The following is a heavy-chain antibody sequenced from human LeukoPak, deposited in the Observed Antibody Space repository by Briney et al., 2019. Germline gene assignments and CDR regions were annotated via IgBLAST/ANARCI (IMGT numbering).Heavy chain of an antibody. D-gene: IGHD6-13*01. CDR1: GYTFTGYY. CDR3: AREPIAGNWFDP. CDR2: INPNSGGT. Sequence: ASVKVSCKASGYTFTGYYMHWVRQAPGQRLEWMGWINPNSGGTNYAQKFQGRVTMTRDTSISTAYMELSRLRSDDTAVYYCAREPIAGNWFDPWGQGTLVTVSS. V-gene: IGHV1-2*02. J-gene: IGHJ5*02.